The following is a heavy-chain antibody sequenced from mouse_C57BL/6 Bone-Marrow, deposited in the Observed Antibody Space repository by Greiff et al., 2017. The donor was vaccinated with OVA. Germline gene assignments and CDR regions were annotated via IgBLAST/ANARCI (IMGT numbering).Heavy chain of an antibody. V-gene: IGHV5-17*01. CDR1: GFTFSDYG. CDR2: ISSGSSTI. J-gene: IGHJ2*01. D-gene: IGHD4-1*01. CDR3: ARLGPFGY. Sequence: EVMLVESGGGLVKPGGSLKLSCAASGFTFSDYGMHWVRQAPEKGLEWVAYISSGSSTIYYADTVKGRFTISRDNAKNTLFLQMTSLRSEDTAMYYCARLGPFGYWGQGTTLTVSS.